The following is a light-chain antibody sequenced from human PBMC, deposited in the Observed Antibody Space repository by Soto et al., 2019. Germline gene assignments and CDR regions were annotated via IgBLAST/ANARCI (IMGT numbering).Light chain of an antibody. V-gene: IGKV4-1*01. J-gene: IGKJ1*01. Sequence: DIVMTQAPDSLAVSLGERATINCKSSQSILYSSNNKNYLAWYQQKPGQPPKLLIYWASTRESGVPDRFSGSGSGTDFTLTISSLQAGDVAVYYCQQYYDAPQTFGQGTKV. CDR3: QQYYDAPQT. CDR2: WAS. CDR1: QSILYSSNNKNY.